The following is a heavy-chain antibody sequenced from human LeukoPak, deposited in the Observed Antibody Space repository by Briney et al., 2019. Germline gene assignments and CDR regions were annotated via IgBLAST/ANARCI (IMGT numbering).Heavy chain of an antibody. D-gene: IGHD3-22*01. J-gene: IGHJ1*01. CDR1: GGTFSSYA. CDR2: IIPIFGTA. V-gene: IGHV1-69*05. Sequence: SVKVSCKASGGTFSSYAISWVRQAPGQGLEWMGRIIPIFGTANYAQKFQGRVTITTDESTSTAYMELSSLRSEDTAVYYCAEQNNYDSSGYYYAKYFQHWGQGTLVTVST. CDR3: AEQNNYDSSGYYYAKYFQH.